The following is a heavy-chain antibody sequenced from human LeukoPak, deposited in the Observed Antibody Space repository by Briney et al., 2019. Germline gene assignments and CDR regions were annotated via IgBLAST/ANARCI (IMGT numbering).Heavy chain of an antibody. CDR3: ARANRAYSYGSNYYYYHYLDV. CDR2: INSDGSST. CDR1: GFTFSSYW. Sequence: GGSLRLSCAASGFTFSSYWMHWVRQDPGKGLVWVSRINSDGSSTSYADSVKGRFTISRDNAKNTLYLQMNSLRAEDTAVYYCARANRAYSYGSNYYYYHYLDVCGKGTTVTVSS. D-gene: IGHD5-18*01. J-gene: IGHJ6*03. V-gene: IGHV3-74*01.